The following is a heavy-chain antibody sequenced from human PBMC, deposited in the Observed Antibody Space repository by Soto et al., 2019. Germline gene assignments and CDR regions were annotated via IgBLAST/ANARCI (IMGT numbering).Heavy chain of an antibody. V-gene: IGHV3-23*01. Sequence: EVQLLDSGGGLVQPGGSLRLSCAASGFTFSGYALTWVRQAPGKGLEWVSAISGGGDATFYADSVKGRFTISRDTSKNPLYLQMNTLRAEDTAVYYCARKVSGSTGRPDLWYFDLWGRGTLGTVSS. D-gene: IGHD3-10*01. CDR3: ARKVSGSTGRPDLWYFDL. J-gene: IGHJ2*01. CDR1: GFTFSGYA. CDR2: ISGGGDAT.